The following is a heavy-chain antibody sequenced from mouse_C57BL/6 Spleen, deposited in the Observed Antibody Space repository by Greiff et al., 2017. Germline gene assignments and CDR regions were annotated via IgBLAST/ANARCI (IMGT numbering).Heavy chain of an antibody. CDR1: GFTFSDYY. CDR3: ARDGGSSGSYFDY. CDR2: INYDGSST. D-gene: IGHD1-1*01. V-gene: IGHV5-16*01. J-gene: IGHJ2*01. Sequence: DVKLVESEGGLVQPGSSMKLSCTASGFTFSDYYMAWVRQVPEKGLEWVANINYDGSSTYYLDSLKSRFIISRDNAKNILYLQMSSLKSEDTATYDCARDGGSSGSYFDYWGQGTTLTVSS.